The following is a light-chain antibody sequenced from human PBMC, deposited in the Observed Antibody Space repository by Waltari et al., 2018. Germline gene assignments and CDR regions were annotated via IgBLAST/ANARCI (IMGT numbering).Light chain of an antibody. V-gene: IGLV2-8*01. CDR3: TSYAGSNILV. Sequence: QSALTQPPSASGSPGQSVTISCTGTSSDVGGHNFVSWYQKHPGKVPNLISHEVSKRPSGVPDRFSGSKSCETAYLTVSGLQAEDEADYYCTSYAGSNILVFGGGTKLTVL. J-gene: IGLJ2*01. CDR1: SSDVGGHNF. CDR2: EVS.